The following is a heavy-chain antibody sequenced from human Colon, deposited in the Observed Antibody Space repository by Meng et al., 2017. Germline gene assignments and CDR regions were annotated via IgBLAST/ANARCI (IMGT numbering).Heavy chain of an antibody. J-gene: IGHJ4*02. CDR1: GYTFTSYY. CDR3: ARGGGMTYYYDSSGYYFDY. D-gene: IGHD3-22*01. V-gene: IGHV1-46*01. CDR2: INPSGGST. Sequence: ASVKVSCKASGYTFTSYYMHWVRQAPGQGLEWMGIINPSGGSTSYAQKFQGRVTMTRDTSTSTVYMELSSLRSEDTAVYYCARGGGMTYYYDSSGYYFDYWGRGTLVTVSS.